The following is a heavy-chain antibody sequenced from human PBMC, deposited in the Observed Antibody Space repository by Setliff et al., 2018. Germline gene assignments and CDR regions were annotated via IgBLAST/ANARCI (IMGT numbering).Heavy chain of an antibody. CDR3: TRSRAPRVVLAADFDL. V-gene: IGHV1-18*01. D-gene: IGHD2-15*01. Sequence: ASVKVSCKTSGFSFNTFGFSWVRQAPGQGLEWMGWISPYSGETNYAQKFQDRLSVTADTSSKTTYMELRSLTSDDTAVYFCTRSRAPRVVLAADFDLWGQGTLVTVSS. J-gene: IGHJ4*02. CDR1: GFSFNTFG. CDR2: ISPYSGET.